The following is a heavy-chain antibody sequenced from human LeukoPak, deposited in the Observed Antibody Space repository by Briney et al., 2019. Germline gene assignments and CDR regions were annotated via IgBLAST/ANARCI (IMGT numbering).Heavy chain of an antibody. J-gene: IGHJ6*03. V-gene: IGHV3-23*01. CDR1: GFTFTDYG. Sequence: GGSLRLSCVASGFTFTDYGMTLVRQVPGKGLEWLSSVSVSGDRPDYVDSVKGRFTISRDNSKNTLHLHINSLRAEDTAVYFCARDRDGSTWYLLNCMDVWGKGTTVTVSS. D-gene: IGHD6-13*01. CDR2: VSVSGDRP. CDR3: ARDRDGSTWYLLNCMDV.